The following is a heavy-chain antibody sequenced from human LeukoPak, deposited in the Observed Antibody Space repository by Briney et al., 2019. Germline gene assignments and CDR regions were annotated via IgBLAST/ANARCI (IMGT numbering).Heavy chain of an antibody. CDR1: GGPITSDYY. CDR2: MFYNGPT. D-gene: IGHD1-1*01. Sequence: PSETLSLTCAVSGGPITSDYYWGWIRQPPGKGLEFIGSMFYNGPTHYNPSLKSRITMSIDTCKNQFSLTLGSVTAADTAVYYCASRTQRHERGAFFNYWGQGTLVTVSS. CDR3: ASRTQRHERGAFFNY. V-gene: IGHV4-39*01. J-gene: IGHJ4*02.